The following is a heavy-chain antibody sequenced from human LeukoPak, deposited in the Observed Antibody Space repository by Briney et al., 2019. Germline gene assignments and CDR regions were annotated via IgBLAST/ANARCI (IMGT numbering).Heavy chain of an antibody. Sequence: GGSLRLSCAASGFTFSSYAMHWVRQAPGKGLEWVAVISYDGSNKYYADSVKGRSTISRDNSKNTLYLQMNSLRAEDTAVYYCARDKGDIVATIPTYYFDYWGQGTLVTVSS. J-gene: IGHJ4*02. D-gene: IGHD5-12*01. CDR1: GFTFSSYA. V-gene: IGHV3-30*04. CDR3: ARDKGDIVATIPTYYFDY. CDR2: ISYDGSNK.